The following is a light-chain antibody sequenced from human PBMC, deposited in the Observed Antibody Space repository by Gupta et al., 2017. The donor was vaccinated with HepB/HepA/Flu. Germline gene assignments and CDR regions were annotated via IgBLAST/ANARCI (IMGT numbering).Light chain of an antibody. CDR1: SGYSHYS. J-gene: IGLJ2*01. CDR2: VESSGRY. CDR3: ETWDSNIRV. V-gene: IGLV4-60*03. Sequence: VTQSSSASASPGSSVMLTCTLTSGYSHYSIGWHQQQPGKAPRFLMKVESSGRYNKGSGIPDRFSGSSSGAARYLTISNLQSEDEADYYCETWDSNIRVFGGGTKLTVL.